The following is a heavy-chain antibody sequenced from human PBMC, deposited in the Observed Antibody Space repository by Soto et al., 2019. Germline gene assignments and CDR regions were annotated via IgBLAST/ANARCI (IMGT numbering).Heavy chain of an antibody. CDR3: ARVRGHSYGYVDY. Sequence: RLSCAASGYSSFSYYSMNWVRQAPGKGLEWVSFISGRGSPIYYADSVRGRFTISRDNAKNSLSLEMNNLRVEDTAVYYCARVRGHSYGYVDYWGQGTLVTVSS. CDR2: ISGRGSPI. CDR1: GYSSFSYYS. V-gene: IGHV3-48*01. J-gene: IGHJ4*02. D-gene: IGHD5-18*01.